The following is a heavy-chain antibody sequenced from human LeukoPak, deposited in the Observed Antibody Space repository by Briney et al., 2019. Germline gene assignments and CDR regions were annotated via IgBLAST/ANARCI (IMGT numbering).Heavy chain of an antibody. CDR3: AGAWGTTVTTGINYYMDV. V-gene: IGHV4-39*07. CDR1: GGSISSSSYY. D-gene: IGHD4-17*01. J-gene: IGHJ6*03. Sequence: NPSETLSLTCTVSGGSISSSSYYWGWIRQPPGKGLEWIGSIYYSGSTYYNPSLKSRVAISVDTSKNQFSLKLSSVTAADTAVYYCAGAWGTTVTTGINYYMDVWGKGTTVTVSS. CDR2: IYYSGST.